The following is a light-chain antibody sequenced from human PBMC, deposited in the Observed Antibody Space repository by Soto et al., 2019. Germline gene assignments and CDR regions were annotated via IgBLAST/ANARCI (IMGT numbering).Light chain of an antibody. CDR2: NNN. CDR3: AAWDDSLNGPV. CDR1: SSNIGSNT. Sequence: QSVLTQPPSASGTPGQRVTIACSGSSSNIGSNTVNWYQQLPGPAPQLLIYNNNQPPSGVPDRFSGSRSGTSASLAISGLQSVDGADYYCAAWDDSLNGPVFGGGTKLTVL. J-gene: IGLJ2*01. V-gene: IGLV1-44*01.